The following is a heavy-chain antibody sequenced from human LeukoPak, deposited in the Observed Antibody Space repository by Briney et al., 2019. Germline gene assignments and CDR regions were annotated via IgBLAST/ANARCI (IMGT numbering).Heavy chain of an antibody. CDR1: GYTFTGYY. V-gene: IGHV1-46*01. CDR2: INPSGGST. D-gene: IGHD3-3*01. CDR3: AREITIFGVVARRNWFDP. Sequence: ASVKVSCKASGYTFTGYYMHWVRQAPGQGLEWMGIINPSGGSTSYAQKFQGRVTMTRDTSTSTVYMELSSLRSEDTAVYYCAREITIFGVVARRNWFDPWGQGTLVTVSS. J-gene: IGHJ5*02.